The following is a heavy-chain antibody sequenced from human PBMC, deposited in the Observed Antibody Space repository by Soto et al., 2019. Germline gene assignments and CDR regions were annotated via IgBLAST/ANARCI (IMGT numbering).Heavy chain of an antibody. D-gene: IGHD3-22*01. CDR2: ISYDGSNK. V-gene: IGHV3-30*18. Sequence: GGSLRLSCAASGFTFSSYVMHWVGQAPGKGLEWVAVISYDGSNKYYADSVKGRFTISRDNSKNTLYLQMNSLRAEDTAVYYCAKDSMDYYDSSGYYSGGVYFDYWGQGTLVTVSS. J-gene: IGHJ4*02. CDR1: GFTFSSYV. CDR3: AKDSMDYYDSSGYYSGGVYFDY.